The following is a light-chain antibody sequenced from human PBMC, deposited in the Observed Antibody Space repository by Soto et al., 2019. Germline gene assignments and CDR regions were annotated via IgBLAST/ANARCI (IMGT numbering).Light chain of an antibody. CDR2: GAS. CDR1: QSVSNNY. Sequence: EIVLPQSTGTLSLSPGERSTLSCMASQSVSNNYLAWYQQKPGQAPRLLIYGASNRATGIPDRFSGSGSGTDFTLTISRLEPEDFAVYYCQQYGSSGTFGQVTKVDI. J-gene: IGKJ1*01. V-gene: IGKV3-20*01. CDR3: QQYGSSGT.